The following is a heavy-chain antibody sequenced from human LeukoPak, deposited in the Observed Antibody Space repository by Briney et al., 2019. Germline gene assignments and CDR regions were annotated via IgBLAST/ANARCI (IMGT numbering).Heavy chain of an antibody. CDR2: INPNSGGT. D-gene: IGHD3-16*01. V-gene: IGHV1-2*02. Sequence: ASVKVSCKASGYTFSGYYMHWVRQAPGQGLEWMGWINPNSGGTNYAQKFQGRVTMTSDTSITTAYMELSRLISDDTGVYYCAREDYAHGAFDIWGQGTMVTVSS. CDR1: GYTFSGYY. CDR3: AREDYAHGAFDI. J-gene: IGHJ3*02.